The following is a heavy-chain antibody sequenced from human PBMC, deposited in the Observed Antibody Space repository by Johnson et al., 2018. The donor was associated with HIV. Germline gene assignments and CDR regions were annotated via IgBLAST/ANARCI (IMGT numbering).Heavy chain of an antibody. J-gene: IGHJ3*02. Sequence: VQLVESGGGVVQPGGSLRLSCAASGFTFSSYGMHWVRQAPGKGLEWVAFIRYDGSNKYYADSVKGRFTISRDNSKNTLYLQMNSLRAEETAVYYCARDFYHNFWTGYSRKDAFYIWGQGTMVTVSS. CDR1: GFTFSSYG. CDR2: IRYDGSNK. V-gene: IGHV3-30*02. D-gene: IGHD3/OR15-3a*01. CDR3: ARDFYHNFWTGYSRKDAFYI.